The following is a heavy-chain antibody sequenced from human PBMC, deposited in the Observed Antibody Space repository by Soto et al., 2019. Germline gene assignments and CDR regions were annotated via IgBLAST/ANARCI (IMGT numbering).Heavy chain of an antibody. J-gene: IGHJ4*02. V-gene: IGHV3-11*06. Sequence: QVQLVESGGGLVKPGGSLRLSCAASGFTFSDYYMSWIRQAPGKGLEWVSYISSSSSYTNYADSVKGRFTISRDNAKNSLYLQMNSLRAEDTAVYYCARDLAYDSSGYWFDYWGQGTLVTVSS. CDR3: ARDLAYDSSGYWFDY. CDR2: ISSSSSYT. CDR1: GFTFSDYY. D-gene: IGHD3-22*01.